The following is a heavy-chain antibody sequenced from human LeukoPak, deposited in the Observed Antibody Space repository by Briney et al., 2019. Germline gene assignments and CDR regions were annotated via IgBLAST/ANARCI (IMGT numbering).Heavy chain of an antibody. D-gene: IGHD5-24*01. CDR1: GFTLSSYT. J-gene: IGHJ4*02. V-gene: IGHV3-21*01. Sequence: GGSLRLSCAASGFTLSSYTMNWVRQAPGKGLEWVSSISSSSLYIYYADSVKGRFTISRDNAKNSQYLQMNSLRAEDTAVYYCARGGDGYNSDLDYWGQGTLVTVSS. CDR3: ARGGDGYNSDLDY. CDR2: ISSSSLYI.